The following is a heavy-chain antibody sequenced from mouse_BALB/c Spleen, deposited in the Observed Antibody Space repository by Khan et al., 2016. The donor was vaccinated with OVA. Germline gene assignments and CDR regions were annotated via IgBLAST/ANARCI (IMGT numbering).Heavy chain of an antibody. CDR1: GYTFRSFG. CDR2: INTYTGEP. Sequence: QSGPELKKPGETVKISCKASGYTFRSFGMNWVKQAPGKGLKWMGWINTYTGEPTYADDFKGRYVFSLETSASTAYLQINNLKNEDTATXCCARPPYFSYVMVYWGQGTSVTVSS. J-gene: IGHJ4*01. CDR3: ARPPYFSYVMVY. D-gene: IGHD2-10*01. V-gene: IGHV9-3-1*01.